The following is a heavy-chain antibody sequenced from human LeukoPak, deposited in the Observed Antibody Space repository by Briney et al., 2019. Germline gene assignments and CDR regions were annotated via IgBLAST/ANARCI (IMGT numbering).Heavy chain of an antibody. Sequence: LGGSLRLSCAASGIIFSNYAMHWVRQGPGKGLECISTISSDGGSTYYANSVKARFTISRDNSKNTLYLQMGSLRAEDMAVYYCARGRQGAKTRYFDLWGRGTRVTVSS. V-gene: IGHV3-64*01. CDR3: ARGRQGAKTRYFDL. CDR1: GIIFSNYA. D-gene: IGHD1-26*01. CDR2: ISSDGGST. J-gene: IGHJ2*01.